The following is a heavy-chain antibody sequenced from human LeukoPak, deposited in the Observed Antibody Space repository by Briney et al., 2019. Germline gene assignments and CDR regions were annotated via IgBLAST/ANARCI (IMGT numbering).Heavy chain of an antibody. CDR2: IYSSGTT. V-gene: IGHV4-4*07. CDR1: GGPISSYY. CDR3: ARGPSGGSGHDY. Sequence: SETLSLTCTVSGGPISSYYWSWIRQPAGNGLEWIGRIYSSGTTKYNPSLRSRVTMSVDTSKNQFSLNLNSVTAADTAVYYCARGPSGGSGHDYWGQGTLATVSS. D-gene: IGHD3-16*01. J-gene: IGHJ4*02.